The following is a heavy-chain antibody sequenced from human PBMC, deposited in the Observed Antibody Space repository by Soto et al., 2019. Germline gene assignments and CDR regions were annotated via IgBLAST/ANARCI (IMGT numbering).Heavy chain of an antibody. V-gene: IGHV4-59*01. CDR3: ARSDGRY. CDR2: IYYSGST. J-gene: IGHJ4*02. Sequence: SETLSLTRAVYGGSFSGYYWSWIRQPPGKGLEWIGYIYYSGSTNYNPSLKSRVTISVDTSKNQFSLKLSSVTAADTAVYYCARSDGRYWGQGTLVTVSS. CDR1: GGSFSGYY.